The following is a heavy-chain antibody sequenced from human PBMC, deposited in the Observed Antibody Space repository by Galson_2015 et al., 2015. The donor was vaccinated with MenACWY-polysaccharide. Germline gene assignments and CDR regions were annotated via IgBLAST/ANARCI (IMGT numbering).Heavy chain of an antibody. CDR1: GFIVSSKY. Sequence: SLRLSCAASGFIVSSKYMTWVRQAPGKGLECVSIIYRDGNTQYTDSVKGRFTISRDNSKNMLYLQMNSLRPEDTAMYYCATGSMGWALDPWGQGTLVPVSS. D-gene: IGHD2-2*01. CDR2: IYRDGNT. J-gene: IGHJ5*02. V-gene: IGHV3-66*02. CDR3: ATGSMGWALDP.